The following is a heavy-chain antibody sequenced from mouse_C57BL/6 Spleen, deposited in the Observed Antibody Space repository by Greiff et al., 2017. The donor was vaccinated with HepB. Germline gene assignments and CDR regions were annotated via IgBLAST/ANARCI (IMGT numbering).Heavy chain of an antibody. CDR1: GYTFTSYW. D-gene: IGHD1-1*01. CDR3: ARELTTVVARYFDV. J-gene: IGHJ1*03. V-gene: IGHV1-53*01. Sequence: VQLQESGTELVKPGASVKLSCKASGYTFTSYWLHWVKQRPGQGLEWIGNINPSNGGTNYNEKFKSKATLTVYKSSSTAYMQLSSLTSEDSAVYYCARELTTVVARYFDVWGTGTTVTVSS. CDR2: INPSNGGT.